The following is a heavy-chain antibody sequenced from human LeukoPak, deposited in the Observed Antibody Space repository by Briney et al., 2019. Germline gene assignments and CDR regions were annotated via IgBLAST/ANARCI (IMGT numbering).Heavy chain of an antibody. CDR2: IYYSGST. CDR3: ARVVTTYYYDSSGDYFDY. Sequence: SETLSLTCTVSGGSVSSGSYYWSWIRQPPGKGLEWIGYIYYSGSTNYNPSLKSRVTISVDTSTNQFSLKLSSVTAADTAVYYCARVVTTYYYDSSGDYFDYWGQGTLVTVSS. CDR1: GGSVSSGSYY. D-gene: IGHD3-22*01. J-gene: IGHJ4*02. V-gene: IGHV4-61*01.